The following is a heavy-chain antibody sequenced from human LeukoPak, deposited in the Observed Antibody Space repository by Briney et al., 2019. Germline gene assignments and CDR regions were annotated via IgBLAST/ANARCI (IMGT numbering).Heavy chain of an antibody. V-gene: IGHV1-2*02. Sequence: ASVKVSCKASGYTFTGYYMHWVRQAPGQGLEWMGWINPNSGGTNYAQKFQGRVTMARDTSISTAYMELSRLRSDDTAVYYCARELDSGSYYGVDPWGQGTLVTVSS. CDR1: GYTFTGYY. J-gene: IGHJ5*02. CDR3: ARELDSGSYYGVDP. CDR2: INPNSGGT. D-gene: IGHD1-26*01.